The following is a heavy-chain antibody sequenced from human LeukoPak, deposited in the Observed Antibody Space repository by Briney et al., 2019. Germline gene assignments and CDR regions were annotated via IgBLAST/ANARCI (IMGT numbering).Heavy chain of an antibody. J-gene: IGHJ4*02. CDR1: GFTFSSYA. V-gene: IGHV3-23*01. Sequence: PGXSLRLSCAASGFTFSSYAMSWVRQAPGKGLEWVSAISGSGGSTYYADSVKGRFTISRDNSKNTLYLQMNSLRAEDTAVYYCAKDPIPADSGYDSLFDYWGQGTLVTVSS. CDR3: AKDPIPADSGYDSLFDY. D-gene: IGHD5-12*01. CDR2: ISGSGGST.